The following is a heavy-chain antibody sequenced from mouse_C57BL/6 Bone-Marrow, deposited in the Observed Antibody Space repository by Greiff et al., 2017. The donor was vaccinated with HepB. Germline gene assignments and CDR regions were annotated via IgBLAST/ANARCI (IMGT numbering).Heavy chain of an antibody. V-gene: IGHV5-9*01. CDR2: ISGGGGNT. J-gene: IGHJ4*01. D-gene: IGHD4-1*01. Sequence: EVQRVESGGGLVKPGGSLKLSCAASGFTFSSYTMSWVRQTPEKRLEWVATISGGGGNTYYPDSVKGRFTISRDNAKNTLYLQMSSLRSEDTALYYCAKHTGTDYAMDYWGQGTSVTVSS. CDR1: GFTFSSYT. CDR3: AKHTGTDYAMDY.